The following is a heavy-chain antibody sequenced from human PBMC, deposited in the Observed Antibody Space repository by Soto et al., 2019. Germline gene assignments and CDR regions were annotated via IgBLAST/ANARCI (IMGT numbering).Heavy chain of an antibody. CDR2: IIPIFGTA. V-gene: IGHV1-69*06. Sequence: SVKASCKASRGAFSGYAISWVRQAPGQRLEWMGGIIPIFGTANYAQKFQGRVTITADKSTSTAYMELSSLRSEDTAVYYCARDAIVVVPAAPVWFDPWGQGTLVTVSS. J-gene: IGHJ5*02. CDR3: ARDAIVVVPAAPVWFDP. CDR1: RGAFSGYA. D-gene: IGHD2-2*01.